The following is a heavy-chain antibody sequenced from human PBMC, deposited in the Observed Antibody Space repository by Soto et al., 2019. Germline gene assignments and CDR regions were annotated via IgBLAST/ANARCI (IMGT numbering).Heavy chain of an antibody. CDR1: GFTFSSYA. V-gene: IGHV3-30-3*01. CDR2: ISYDGSNK. D-gene: IGHD2-2*01. Sequence: GGSLRLSCAASGFTFSSYAMHWVRQAPGKGLEWVAVISYDGSNKYYADSVKGRFTISRDNSKNTLYLQMNSLRAEDTAVYYCARGIVVVPAAPVEYPSLIDYWGQGTLVTVSS. CDR3: ARGIVVVPAAPVEYPSLIDY. J-gene: IGHJ4*02.